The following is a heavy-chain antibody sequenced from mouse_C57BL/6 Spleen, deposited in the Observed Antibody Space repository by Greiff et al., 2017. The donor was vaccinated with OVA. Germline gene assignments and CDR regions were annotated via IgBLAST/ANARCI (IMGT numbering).Heavy chain of an antibody. CDR2: IDPANGNT. D-gene: IGHD1-1*01. V-gene: IGHV14-3*01. CDR3: APFIPTDEGYFDV. Sequence: VQLQQSVAELVRPGASVKLSCTASGFNIKNTYMHWVKQRPEQGLEWIGRIDPANGNTKYAPKFQGKATITADTSSNTAYLQLSILTSEDTAIYYCAPFIPTDEGYFDVWGTGTTVTVSS. CDR1: GFNIKNTY. J-gene: IGHJ1*03.